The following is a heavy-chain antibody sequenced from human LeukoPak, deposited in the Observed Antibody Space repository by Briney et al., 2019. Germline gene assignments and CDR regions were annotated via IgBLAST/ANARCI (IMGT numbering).Heavy chain of an antibody. V-gene: IGHV3-23*01. Sequence: PGGSLGLSCAASGFTFSSYAMSWVRQAPGKGLEWVSAISGSGGSTYYADSVKGRFTISRDNSKNTLYLQMNSLRAEDTAVYYCAKGNYGDYMTAFDYWGQGTLVTVSS. CDR1: GFTFSSYA. CDR3: AKGNYGDYMTAFDY. CDR2: ISGSGGST. D-gene: IGHD4-17*01. J-gene: IGHJ4*02.